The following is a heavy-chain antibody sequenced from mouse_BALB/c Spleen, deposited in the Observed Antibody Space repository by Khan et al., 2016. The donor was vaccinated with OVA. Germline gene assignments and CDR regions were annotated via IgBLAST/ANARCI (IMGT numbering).Heavy chain of an antibody. V-gene: IGHV1-7*01. CDR2: INPSTGYT. CDR1: GYTFTSYW. J-gene: IGHJ4*01. CDR3: ASYYGSSDAVDY. D-gene: IGHD1-1*01. Sequence: QVHVKQSGAELAKPGASVKMSCKASGYTFTSYWMHWVKQRPGQGLEWIGYINPSTGYTEYNQKFKDKATLTADKSSSTAYMQLSSLTSEDSAVYYCASYYGSSDAVDYWGQGTSVTAAS.